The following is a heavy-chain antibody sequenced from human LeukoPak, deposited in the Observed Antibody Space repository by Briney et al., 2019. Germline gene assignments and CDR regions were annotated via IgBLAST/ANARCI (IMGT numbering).Heavy chain of an antibody. D-gene: IGHD2-15*01. CDR3: AGVISGGDIVVVVAAIDY. Sequence: ASVKVSCKASGYTFTSYGINWVRQAPGQGLEWMGWISAYNGNTNYAQKLQGRVTMTTDTSTSTAYMELRSLRSDDTAVYYCAGVISGGDIVVVVAAIDYWGQGTLVTVSS. CDR1: GYTFTSYG. V-gene: IGHV1-18*01. J-gene: IGHJ4*02. CDR2: ISAYNGNT.